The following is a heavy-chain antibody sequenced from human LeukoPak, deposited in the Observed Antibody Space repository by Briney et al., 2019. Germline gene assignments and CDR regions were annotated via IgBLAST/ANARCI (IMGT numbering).Heavy chain of an antibody. V-gene: IGHV3-23*01. CDR1: GFTFSSYA. J-gene: IGHJ5*01. Sequence: PGGSLRLSCAASGFTFSSYAMSWVRQAPGKGLEWVSAISGSGGSTYYADSVKGRFTISRDNAANSLYLRMSSLRVEDTAVYYCARDTLASTEGRWFDSWGQGTLVTVSS. CDR2: ISGSGGST. D-gene: IGHD1-1*01. CDR3: ARDTLASTEGRWFDS.